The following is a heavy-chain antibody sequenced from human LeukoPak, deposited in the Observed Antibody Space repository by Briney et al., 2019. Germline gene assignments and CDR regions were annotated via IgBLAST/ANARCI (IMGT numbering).Heavy chain of an antibody. Sequence: GGSLRLSCAASGFTFSNYAMSWVRQTPEKGLEWVSAISGSADDTYYAASVKGRFTVSRDNSKNTLYLQMNSLRAEDTAVYYCAKIGRMVGATTGIDYWGQGTLVTVSS. CDR1: GFTFSNYA. CDR3: AKIGRMVGATTGIDY. D-gene: IGHD1-26*01. V-gene: IGHV3-23*01. CDR2: ISGSADDT. J-gene: IGHJ4*02.